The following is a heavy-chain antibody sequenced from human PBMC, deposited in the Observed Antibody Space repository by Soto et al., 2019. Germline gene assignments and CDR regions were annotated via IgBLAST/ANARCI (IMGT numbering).Heavy chain of an antibody. Sequence: PRLSCAASGFIFSVYEMIWVRQAPGKGLEWISYISISGTTIYYADSVKGRFTISRDNAKNSLYLQMNSLWDEDTAIYYCAREDDSGGYRFGLWGQGTLVTVSS. CDR2: ISISGTTI. CDR3: AREDDSGGYRFGL. CDR1: GFIFSVYE. V-gene: IGHV3-48*03. J-gene: IGHJ4*02. D-gene: IGHD3-22*01.